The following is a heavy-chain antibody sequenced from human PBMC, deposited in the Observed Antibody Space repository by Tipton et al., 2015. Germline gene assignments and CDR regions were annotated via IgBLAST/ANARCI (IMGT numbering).Heavy chain of an antibody. D-gene: IGHD6-13*01. Sequence: SLRLSCAASGFTFSSCAMSWVRLAPGKGLEWVSTVSGSGGSTYYADSVKGRFTISRDNSKNTLYLQLNSLRAEDTAFYYCAREGSSLYCGVYWGQGTLVSVSS. CDR2: VSGSGGST. V-gene: IGHV3-23*01. CDR1: GFTFSSCA. J-gene: IGHJ4*02. CDR3: AREGSSLYCGVY.